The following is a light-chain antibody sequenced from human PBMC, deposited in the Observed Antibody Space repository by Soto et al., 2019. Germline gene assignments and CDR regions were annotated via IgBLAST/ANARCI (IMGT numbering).Light chain of an antibody. Sequence: DIQMTQSPSTLSASVGDGVTITCRASQSISSWLAWYQQKPGKAPKLLIYDASSLESGVPSRFSGSGSGTEFTLTISSLQPDDFAVYYCQQYNNWPRTFGQGTKVDIK. CDR2: DAS. J-gene: IGKJ1*01. CDR1: QSISSW. V-gene: IGKV1-5*01. CDR3: QQYNNWPRT.